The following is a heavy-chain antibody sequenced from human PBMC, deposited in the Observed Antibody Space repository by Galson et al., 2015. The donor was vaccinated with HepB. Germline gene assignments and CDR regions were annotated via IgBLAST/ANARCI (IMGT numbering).Heavy chain of an antibody. D-gene: IGHD5-18*01. J-gene: IGHJ6*03. CDR3: ARVRPYSIDPYMDV. V-gene: IGHV2-70*04. CDR1: GFSLSTSGMR. Sequence: PALVKPTQTLTLTCTFSGFSLSTSGMRVSWIRQPPGKALEWLARIDWDDDKFYSTSLKTRLTISKDTSKNQVVLTMTNMDPVDTATYYCARVRPYSIDPYMDVWGKGTTVTVSS. CDR2: IDWDDDK.